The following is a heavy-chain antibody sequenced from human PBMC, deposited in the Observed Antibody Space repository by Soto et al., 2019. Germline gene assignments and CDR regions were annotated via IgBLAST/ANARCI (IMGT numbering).Heavy chain of an antibody. CDR3: ARGKYSSGWYWFDP. V-gene: IGHV4-59*01. CDR2: IYYSGST. D-gene: IGHD6-19*01. CDR1: GGSISSYY. Sequence: PSETLSLTCIVSGGSISSYYWSWIRQPPGKGLEWIGYIYYSGSTNYNPSLKSRVTISVDTSKNQFSLKLSSVTAADTAVYYCARGKYSSGWYWFDPWGQGTLVTVSS. J-gene: IGHJ5*02.